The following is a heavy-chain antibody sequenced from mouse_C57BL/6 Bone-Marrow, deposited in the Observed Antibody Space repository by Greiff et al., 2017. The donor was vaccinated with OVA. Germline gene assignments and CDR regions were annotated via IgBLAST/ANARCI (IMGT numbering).Heavy chain of an antibody. Sequence: EVQVVESGGGLVKPGGSLKLSCAASGFTFSSYTMSWVRQTPEKRLEWVATISGGGGNTYYPDSVKGRFTISRDNAKNTLYLQMSSLRSEDTALYYCARDYYGSSPLGYWGQGTLVTVSA. CDR2: ISGGGGNT. D-gene: IGHD1-1*01. CDR1: GFTFSSYT. CDR3: ARDYYGSSPLGY. J-gene: IGHJ3*02. V-gene: IGHV5-9*01.